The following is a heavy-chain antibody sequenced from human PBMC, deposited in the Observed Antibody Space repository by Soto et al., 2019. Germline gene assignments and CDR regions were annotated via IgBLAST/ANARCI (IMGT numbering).Heavy chain of an antibody. CDR3: ARVVLVRGIKYHGMDV. J-gene: IGHJ6*02. D-gene: IGHD3-10*01. V-gene: IGHV3-33*01. CDR2: LWYDGSNK. Sequence: QVQLVESGGGVVQPGRSLSLSCAASGFTFSSYGIHWVRQAPGKGLEWVAVLWYDGSNKYYADSVKGRFTISRDNSKNTLYLQMNSLRAEDTAVYYCARVVLVRGIKYHGMDVWGQGTTVTVSS. CDR1: GFTFSSYG.